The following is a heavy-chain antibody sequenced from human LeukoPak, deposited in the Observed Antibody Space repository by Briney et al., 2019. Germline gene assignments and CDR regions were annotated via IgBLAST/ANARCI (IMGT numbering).Heavy chain of an antibody. CDR1: GFTFDDYA. CDR3: AKDLSPPFPDYYGSGSYHAFDY. J-gene: IGHJ4*02. V-gene: IGHV3-9*01. CDR2: ISWNSGSI. D-gene: IGHD3-10*01. Sequence: GRSLRLSCAASGFTFDDYAMHWVRQAPGKGLEWVSGISWNSGSIGYADSVKGRFTISRDNAKNSLYLQMNSLRAEDTALYYCAKDLSPPFPDYYGSGSYHAFDYWGQGTLVTVYS.